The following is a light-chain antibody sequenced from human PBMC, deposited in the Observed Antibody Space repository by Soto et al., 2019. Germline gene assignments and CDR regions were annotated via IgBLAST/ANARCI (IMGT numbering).Light chain of an antibody. CDR2: GAS. CDR3: QQHGSLPRT. CDR1: QSVSSSS. V-gene: IGKV3-20*01. Sequence: EIVLTQSPGTLSLSPGERATLSCRASQSVSSSSLAWYQQKPGQAPRLLIYGASSRATAIPDRFSGSGSGTDFTLTISRLEPEDFAVYYCQQHGSLPRTFGQGTNVEIK. J-gene: IGKJ1*01.